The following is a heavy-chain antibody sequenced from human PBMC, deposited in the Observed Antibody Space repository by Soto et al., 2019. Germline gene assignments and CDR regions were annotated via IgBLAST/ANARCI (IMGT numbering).Heavy chain of an antibody. CDR3: ARYRIAAAGPSFDY. Sequence: GASVKVSCKASGYTFTIYGINWVRQAPGQGLEWMGWISTFSGDTNYAQKLQGRVTVTTDTSTSTAYMELRSLRSDDTAVYYCARYRIAAAGPSFDYWGQGTLVTVSS. J-gene: IGHJ4*02. V-gene: IGHV1-18*01. D-gene: IGHD6-13*01. CDR2: ISTFSGDT. CDR1: GYTFTIYG.